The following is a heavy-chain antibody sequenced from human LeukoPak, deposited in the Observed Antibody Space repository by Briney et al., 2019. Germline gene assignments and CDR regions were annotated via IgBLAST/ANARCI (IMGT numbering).Heavy chain of an antibody. V-gene: IGHV4-59*12. J-gene: IGHJ4*02. CDR3: ARDRELGY. D-gene: IGHD3-10*01. Sequence: PSETLSLTCTVSGGSISPYFWSWIRQPPGKGLEWIGYISYSGSTNYNPSLKSRVTISVDTSKNQFSLELNSVTAADTAVYYCARDRELGYWGQGTLVTVSS. CDR2: ISYSGST. CDR1: GGSISPYF.